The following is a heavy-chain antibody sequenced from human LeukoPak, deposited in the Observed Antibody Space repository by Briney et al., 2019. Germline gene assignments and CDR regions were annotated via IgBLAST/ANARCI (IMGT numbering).Heavy chain of an antibody. CDR3: ASHSVAGSVY. J-gene: IGHJ4*02. CDR2: IYHGGST. Sequence: PSETLSLTCVVSGGSISSSNWWSWVRQTPGKGLEWIGEIYHGGSTNYSPSLRSRVTISIDKSNNLLSLKLNSVTAADTAVYYCASHSVAGSVYWGQGTLVTVSS. D-gene: IGHD6-19*01. CDR1: GGSISSSNW. V-gene: IGHV4-4*02.